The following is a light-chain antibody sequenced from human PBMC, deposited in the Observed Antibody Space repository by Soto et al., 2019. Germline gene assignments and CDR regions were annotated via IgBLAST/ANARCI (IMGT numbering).Light chain of an antibody. Sequence: QSVLTQPRSVSGSPGQSVTISCTGTSSDIGAYNYVSWYQQHPGKAPKLMIYDVTERPSGVPDRFSGSKSGNTASLTISGLHAEDEADYYCCSYAGTYTFEVFGTGTKVTVL. J-gene: IGLJ1*01. CDR3: CSYAGTYTFEV. V-gene: IGLV2-11*01. CDR1: SSDIGAYNY. CDR2: DVT.